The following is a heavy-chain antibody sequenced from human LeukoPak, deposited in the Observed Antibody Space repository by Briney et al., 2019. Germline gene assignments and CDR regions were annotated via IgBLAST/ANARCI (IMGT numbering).Heavy chain of an antibody. CDR3: AKGTMIVVADAFDI. CDR2: ISGSGGNT. Sequence: HPGGSLRLSCAASGFTFSSYAMSWVRQAPGKGLDWVSGISGSGGNTYNADSVKGRFTISRDNSKNTLYLQMNSLRAEDTALYYCAKGTMIVVADAFDIWGQGTMVTVSS. D-gene: IGHD3-22*01. CDR1: GFTFSSYA. V-gene: IGHV3-23*01. J-gene: IGHJ3*02.